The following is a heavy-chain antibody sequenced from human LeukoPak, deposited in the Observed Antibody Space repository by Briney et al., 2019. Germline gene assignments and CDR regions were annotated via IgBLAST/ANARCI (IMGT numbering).Heavy chain of an antibody. D-gene: IGHD3-3*01. V-gene: IGHV4-4*07. CDR2: IYTSGST. CDR3: ARDLFYGFWSGYYIDY. J-gene: IGHJ4*02. Sequence: KPSETLSLTCTVSGGSISSYYWSWIRQPAGKGLEWIGRIYTSGSTNYNPSLKSRVTMSVDTSKNQFSLKLSSVTAADTAVYYCARDLFYGFWSGYYIDYWGQGTLVTVSS. CDR1: GGSISSYY.